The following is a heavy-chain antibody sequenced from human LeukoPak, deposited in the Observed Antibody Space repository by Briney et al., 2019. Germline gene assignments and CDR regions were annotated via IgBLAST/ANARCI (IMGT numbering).Heavy chain of an antibody. Sequence: GGSLKLSRAASGFTFSGSAMHWVRQASGKGLEWVGRIRSKANSYATAYAASAKGRFTISRDDSKHTAYLQMNSLKTEDTAVYYCTRQDGVFQFDYWGQGTLVTVSS. CDR3: TRQDGVFQFDY. J-gene: IGHJ4*02. D-gene: IGHD3-16*01. CDR2: IRSKANSYAT. CDR1: GFTFSGSA. V-gene: IGHV3-73*01.